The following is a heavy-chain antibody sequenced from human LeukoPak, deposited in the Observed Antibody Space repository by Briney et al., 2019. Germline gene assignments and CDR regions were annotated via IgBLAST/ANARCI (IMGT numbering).Heavy chain of an antibody. Sequence: GESLKTPWKGSGYHFKSFWIGRGRPMPGKGLGGVGIFYPGGSDTRYRPSFEGQVTLSVGRFLTTAYLQWSSRKASDTAIQYCARKTGGSGTYKGVCDIWGQGTMVTVSS. CDR3: ARKTGGSGTYKGVCDI. D-gene: IGHD3-10*01. V-gene: IGHV5-51*01. J-gene: IGHJ3*02. CDR2: FYPGGSDT. CDR1: GYHFKSFW.